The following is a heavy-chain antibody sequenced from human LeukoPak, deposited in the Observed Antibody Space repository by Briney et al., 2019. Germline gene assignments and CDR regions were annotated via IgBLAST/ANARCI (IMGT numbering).Heavy chain of an antibody. Sequence: GGSLRLSCAASGFTFSIYAMSWIRQAPGKGLEWASYISSSGSTIYYADSVKGRFTISRDNAKNSLYLQMNSLRAEDTAVYYCARGLREMATRTDAFDIWGQGTMVTVSS. J-gene: IGHJ3*02. CDR2: ISSSGSTI. CDR3: ARGLREMATRTDAFDI. D-gene: IGHD5-24*01. V-gene: IGHV3-11*01. CDR1: GFTFSIYA.